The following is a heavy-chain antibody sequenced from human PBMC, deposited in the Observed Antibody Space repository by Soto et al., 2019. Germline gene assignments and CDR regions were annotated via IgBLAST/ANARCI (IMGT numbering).Heavy chain of an antibody. D-gene: IGHD3-16*02. CDR2: IGVNGGAA. CDR3: AKGGVIATFGGVVVPYYFHS. Sequence: GGSLRLSCAVSGFIFRNDGVSWVRQAPGKGLEWVSSIGVNGGAAYYADSVKARFTISRDNSKDTLYLQMNNLRTDDTALYYCAKGGVIATFGGVVVPYYFHSWGQGTPVTVSS. V-gene: IGHV3-23*01. J-gene: IGHJ4*02. CDR1: GFIFRNDG.